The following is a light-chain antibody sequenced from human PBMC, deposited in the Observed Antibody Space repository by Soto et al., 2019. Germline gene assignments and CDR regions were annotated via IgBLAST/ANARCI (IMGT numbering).Light chain of an antibody. CDR1: QSVTSSY. CDR3: HQYGSSPPT. CDR2: AAS. Sequence: EIVLTQSPDTLSLSPGERATLSCRASQSVTSSYLAWYQHKPGQAPRLLIYAASRRATGIPDRFTGSGSGTDFTLTISRLGPDDFALYYCHQYGSSPPTLGGGTKVEIK. V-gene: IGKV3-20*01. J-gene: IGKJ4*01.